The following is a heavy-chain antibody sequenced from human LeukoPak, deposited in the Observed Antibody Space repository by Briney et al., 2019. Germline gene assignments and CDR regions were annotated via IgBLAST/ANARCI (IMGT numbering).Heavy chain of an antibody. Sequence: GGSLRLSCAASGFTFSSYGMHWVRQAPGKGLEWVAVISYDGSNKYYADSVKGRFTISRDNSKNTLYLQMNSLRAEDTAVYYCARDPFTYGSVSYFGYWGQGTLVTVSS. D-gene: IGHD3-10*01. CDR1: GFTFSSYG. CDR3: ARDPFTYGSVSYFGY. J-gene: IGHJ4*02. CDR2: ISYDGSNK. V-gene: IGHV3-30*03.